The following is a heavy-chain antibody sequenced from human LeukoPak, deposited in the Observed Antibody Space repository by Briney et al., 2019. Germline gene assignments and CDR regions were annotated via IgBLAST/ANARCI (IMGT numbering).Heavy chain of an antibody. CDR3: AKFMGVGIVVVPAAPPDY. J-gene: IGHJ4*02. V-gene: IGHV3-23*01. CDR1: GFTFSSYA. Sequence: GGSLRLSCAASGFTFSSYAMSWVRQAPGKGLEWVSAISGRGGSTYYADSVKGRFTISRDNSKNTLYLQMNSLRAEDTAVYYCAKFMGVGIVVVPAAPPDYWGQGTLVTVSS. CDR2: ISGRGGST. D-gene: IGHD2-2*03.